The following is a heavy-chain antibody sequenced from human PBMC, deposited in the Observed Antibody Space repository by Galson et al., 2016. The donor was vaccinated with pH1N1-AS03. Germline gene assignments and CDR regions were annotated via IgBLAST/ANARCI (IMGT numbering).Heavy chain of an antibody. CDR3: AARYYYETSAYYLLDPFHI. Sequence: SLRLSCATSGFTFSSYNMNWVRQAPGKGLEWVSSISSSSAYLHYGDSVKGRFTISRDNAKNSLYLQMDSLTTEDTALYYCAARYYYETSAYYLLDPFHIWGQGTKVTVSS. CDR2: ISSSSAYL. CDR1: GFTFSSYN. D-gene: IGHD3-22*01. J-gene: IGHJ3*02. V-gene: IGHV3-21*04.